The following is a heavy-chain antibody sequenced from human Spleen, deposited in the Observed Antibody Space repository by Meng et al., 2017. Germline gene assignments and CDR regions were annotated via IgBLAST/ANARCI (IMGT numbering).Heavy chain of an antibody. CDR1: GFTVSSNY. CDR3: AKDPLRGGDGFVYYLDY. J-gene: IGHJ4*02. CDR2: IYSGGTT. Sequence: GESLKISCAASGFTVSSNYIIWVRQAPGKGLEWVSIIYSGGTTYYADSVKGRVTISRDNSKNTVYLQVNSLTVEDTAIYHCAKDPLRGGDGFVYYLDYWGQGTLVTVSS. D-gene: IGHD2-21*01. V-gene: IGHV3-53*01.